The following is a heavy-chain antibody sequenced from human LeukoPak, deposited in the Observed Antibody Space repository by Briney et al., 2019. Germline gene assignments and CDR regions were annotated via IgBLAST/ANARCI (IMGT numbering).Heavy chain of an antibody. D-gene: IGHD6-13*01. J-gene: IGHJ4*02. CDR2: INTDGSST. CDR1: GFTFSSYW. Sequence: GGSLRLSCAASGFTFSSYWMHWVRQTPGKGLVWVSRINTDGSSTSYADSVKGRFTISSDNAKNTLYLQMNSLRDEDTAVYYWARGAGTGVYWGQGTLVTVSS. V-gene: IGHV3-74*01. CDR3: ARGAGTGVY.